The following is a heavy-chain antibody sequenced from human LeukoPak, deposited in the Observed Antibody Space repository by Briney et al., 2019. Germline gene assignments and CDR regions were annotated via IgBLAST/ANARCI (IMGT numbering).Heavy chain of an antibody. V-gene: IGHV3-23*01. CDR3: AKDLRLRYFDY. CDR1: GFTFSSYV. J-gene: IGHJ4*02. D-gene: IGHD3-9*01. CDR2: ISGSGNST. Sequence: GGSLRLSCAASGFTFSSYVMSWVRQAPGKGLEWVSDISGSGNSTYYADSVKGRFTISRDNSKNTLYLQMNSLRAEDTAVYYCAKDLRLRYFDYWGQGTLVTVSS.